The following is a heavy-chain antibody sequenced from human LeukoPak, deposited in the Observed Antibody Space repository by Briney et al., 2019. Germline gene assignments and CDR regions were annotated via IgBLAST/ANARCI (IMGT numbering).Heavy chain of an antibody. CDR2: INHSGST. D-gene: IGHD5-24*01. J-gene: IGHJ4*02. Sequence: SETLSLTCAVYGGSFSGYYWSWIRQPPGKGLEWIGEINHSGSTNYNPSLKSRVTISVDTSKNQFSLKLSSVTAADTAVYYCARVSTATILDGQIDYWGQGTLVTVSS. CDR1: GGSFSGYY. V-gene: IGHV4-34*01. CDR3: ARVSTATILDGQIDY.